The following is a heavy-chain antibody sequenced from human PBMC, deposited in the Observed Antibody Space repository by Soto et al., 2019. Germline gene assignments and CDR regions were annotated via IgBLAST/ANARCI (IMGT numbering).Heavy chain of an antibody. CDR3: ARQLGHDYINNWFDP. CDR2: IYPGDSDA. CDR1: GYRLTSYW. D-gene: IGHD4-4*01. Sequence: PGEPLKISWKGSGYRLTSYWIAWVRQMPGKGLEWMGIIYPGDSDARYSPSFQGQVTISVDKSISTAYLQWSSLKASDTAIYYCARQLGHDYINNWFDPWGQGTLVTVSS. J-gene: IGHJ5*02. V-gene: IGHV5-51*01.